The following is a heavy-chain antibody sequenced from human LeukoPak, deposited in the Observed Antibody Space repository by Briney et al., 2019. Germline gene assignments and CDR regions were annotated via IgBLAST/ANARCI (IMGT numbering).Heavy chain of an antibody. V-gene: IGHV1-2*02. J-gene: IGHJ4*02. CDR3: ARDLHYDSSGYFDY. Sequence: GASVKVSCKASGYTFTGYYMHWVRQAPGQGLEWMGWINPNSGGTNYAQKFQGRVTMTRDTSISTAYMELSRLRSDDTAVYYCARDLHYDSSGYFDYWGQGTLVTASS. CDR1: GYTFTGYY. CDR2: INPNSGGT. D-gene: IGHD3-22*01.